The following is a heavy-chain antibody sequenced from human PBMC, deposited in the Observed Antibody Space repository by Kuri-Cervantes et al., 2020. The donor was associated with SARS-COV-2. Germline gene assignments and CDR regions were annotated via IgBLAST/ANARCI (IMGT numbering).Heavy chain of an antibody. V-gene: IGHV4-4*02. CDR1: GGSISSSNW. Sequence: SETLSLTCAVSGGSISSSNWWSWVRQPPGKGLEWIGEIYHSGSTNYNPSLKSRVTISVDKSKNQFSLKLSSVTAADTAVYYCARGRDIVLMVYAIRGWFDPWGQGTLVTVSS. D-gene: IGHD2-8*01. CDR2: IYHSGST. CDR3: ARGRDIVLMVYAIRGWFDP. J-gene: IGHJ5*02.